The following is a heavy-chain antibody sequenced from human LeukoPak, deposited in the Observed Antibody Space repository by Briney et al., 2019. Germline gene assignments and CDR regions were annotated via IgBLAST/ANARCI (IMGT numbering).Heavy chain of an antibody. CDR3: AKSGLARFDY. J-gene: IGHJ4*02. CDR2: FSGSGGST. CDR1: GFTFSSYA. V-gene: IGHV3-23*01. Sequence: GGSLRLSCAASGFTFSSYAMSWVRQAPGRGLEWVSSFSGSGGSTYYADSVKGRFTVSRDNSKNTLYLQMNSLRADDTAVYYCAKSGLARFDYWGQGSLVTVSS. D-gene: IGHD6-6*01.